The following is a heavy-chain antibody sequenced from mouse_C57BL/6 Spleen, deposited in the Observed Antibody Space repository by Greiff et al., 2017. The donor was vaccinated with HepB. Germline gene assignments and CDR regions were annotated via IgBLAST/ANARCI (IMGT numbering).Heavy chain of an antibody. CDR1: GYTFTSYW. J-gene: IGHJ3*01. V-gene: IGHV1-64*01. Sequence: QVQLQQPGAELVKPGASVKLSCKASGYTFTSYWMHWVKQRPGQGLEWIGMIHPNSGSTNYNEKFKSKATLTVDKSSSTAYMQLSSLTSEDSAVYYCASPLYYDYDWFAYWGQGTLVTVSA. CDR2: IHPNSGST. CDR3: ASPLYYDYDWFAY. D-gene: IGHD2-4*01.